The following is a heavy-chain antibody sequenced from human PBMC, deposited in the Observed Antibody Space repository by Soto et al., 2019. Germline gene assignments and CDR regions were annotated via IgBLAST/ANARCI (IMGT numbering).Heavy chain of an antibody. CDR3: ARPAFEHSRGWYGY. J-gene: IGHJ4*02. D-gene: IGHD6-19*01. Sequence: GASVKVSCKASGYTFTSYGISWVRQAPGQGLEWMGWISAYNGNTNYAQKLQGRVTMTTDTSTSTAYMELRSLRSDDTAVYYCARPAFEHSRGWYGYWGQGTLVTVSS. CDR1: GYTFTSYG. CDR2: ISAYNGNT. V-gene: IGHV1-18*01.